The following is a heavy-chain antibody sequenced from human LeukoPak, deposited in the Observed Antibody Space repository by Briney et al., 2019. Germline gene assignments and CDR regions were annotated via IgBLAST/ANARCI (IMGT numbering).Heavy chain of an antibody. Sequence: TGGSLRLSCAASGFTFSSYSMNWVRQAPGKGLEWVSSISSSSSYICYADSVNGRFTISRDNAKNSLYLQMNSLRAEDTAVYYCARDPGGTSGPWGQGTLVTVSS. CDR3: ARDPGGTSGP. CDR2: ISSSSSYI. J-gene: IGHJ5*02. CDR1: GFTFSSYS. D-gene: IGHD2-2*01. V-gene: IGHV3-21*01.